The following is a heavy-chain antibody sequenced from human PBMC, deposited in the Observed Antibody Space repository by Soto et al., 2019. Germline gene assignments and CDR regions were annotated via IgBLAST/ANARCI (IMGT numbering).Heavy chain of an antibody. CDR2: ISWNSGSI. J-gene: IGHJ6*02. CDR3: AKENRYYDILTGPPSGMDV. D-gene: IGHD3-9*01. CDR1: GFTFDDYA. Sequence: GGSLRLSCAASGFTFDDYAMHWVRQAPGKGLEWVSGISWNSGSIGYADSVKSRFTISRDNAKNSLYLQMNSLRAEDTALYYCAKENRYYDILTGPPSGMDVWGQGTTVTVSS. V-gene: IGHV3-9*01.